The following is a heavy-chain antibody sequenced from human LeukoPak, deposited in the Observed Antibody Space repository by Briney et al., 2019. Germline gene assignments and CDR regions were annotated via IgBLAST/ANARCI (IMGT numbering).Heavy chain of an antibody. D-gene: IGHD2-21*01. J-gene: IGHJ4*02. CDR1: GYTFISYY. V-gene: IGHV1-18*04. CDR3: ASAVVPCYFDY. Sequence: ASVKVSCKASGYTFISYYIHWVRQAPGQGLEWMGWISAYNGNTNYAQKLQGRVTMTTDTSTSTAYMELRSLRSDDTAVYYCASAVVPCYFDYWGQGTLVTVSS. CDR2: ISAYNGNT.